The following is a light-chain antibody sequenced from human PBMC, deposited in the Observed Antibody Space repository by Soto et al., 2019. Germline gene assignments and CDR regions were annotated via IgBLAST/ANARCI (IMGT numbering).Light chain of an antibody. CDR3: QRYNSYSRT. CDR2: KAS. CDR1: QSISSW. Sequence: IQRTQSPSTLSASVGDRVTITCRASQSISSWLAWYQQKPGRAPKLLIYKASSLESGVPSRLSGSGYGTEFTLTMSSLQPYGFGFYYCQRYNSYSRTFGRGAKVES. J-gene: IGKJ1*01. V-gene: IGKV1-5*03.